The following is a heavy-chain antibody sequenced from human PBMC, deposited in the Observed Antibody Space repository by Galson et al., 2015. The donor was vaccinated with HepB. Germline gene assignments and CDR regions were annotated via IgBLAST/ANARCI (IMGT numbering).Heavy chain of an antibody. J-gene: IGHJ4*02. CDR3: ARGGADNDLDY. CDR2: INPKSGGT. V-gene: IGHV1-2*05. D-gene: IGHD1-1*01. CDR1: GYTFTGHY. Sequence: SVKVSCKASGYTFTGHYMHWVRQAPGQGLEWMGRINPKSGGTDYAERFQGRVTMTRDMSISTAYMELSSLKSDDTVVYYCARGGADNDLDYWGQGTLVTVSS.